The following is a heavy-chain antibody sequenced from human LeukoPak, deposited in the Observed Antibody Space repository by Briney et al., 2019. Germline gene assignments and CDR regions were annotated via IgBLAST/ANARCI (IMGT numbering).Heavy chain of an antibody. CDR3: SRAGLSEGYSYGSHFDY. CDR2: IRSRPFGGTT. CDR1: GFTFGDYA. D-gene: IGHD5-18*01. J-gene: IGHJ4*02. Sequence: PGRSLRLSCTTFGFTFGDYAMSWFRLTPGKGLEWVSYIRSRPFGGTTEYAASVKDRFTISRDDSKSVAYLLMNSLKTEDTAVYFCSRAGLSEGYSYGSHFDYWGQGTLVTVSS. V-gene: IGHV3-49*03.